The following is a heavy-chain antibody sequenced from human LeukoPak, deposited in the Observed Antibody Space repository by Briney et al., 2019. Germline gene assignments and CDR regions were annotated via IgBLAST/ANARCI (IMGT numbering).Heavy chain of an antibody. CDR1: GFTFNSAW. D-gene: IGHD3-10*01. Sequence: SGGSLRLSCTASGFTFNSAWMSWVRQAPGRGLEWVGRIRSRSDGGTTDYAAPVKGRFTISRDDSKNTLYLQMNSLKTEDTAVYYCTTYRGCPDYWGQGTLVTVSS. CDR3: TTYRGCPDY. J-gene: IGHJ4*02. CDR2: IRSRSDGGTT. V-gene: IGHV3-15*01.